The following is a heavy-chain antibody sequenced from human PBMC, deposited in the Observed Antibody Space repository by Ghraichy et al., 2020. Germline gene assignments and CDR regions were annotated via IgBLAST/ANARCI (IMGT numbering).Heavy chain of an antibody. D-gene: IGHD2-15*01. J-gene: IGHJ6*02. V-gene: IGHV1-18*04. CDR3: ARDSFYCSGGSCHGYGMDV. CDR1: GYTFTSYG. CDR2: ISAYNGNT. Sequence: ASVKVSCKASGYTFTSYGISWVRQAPGQGLEWMGWISAYNGNTNYAQKLQGRVTMTTDTSTSTAYMELRSLRSDDTAVYYCARDSFYCSGGSCHGYGMDVWGQGTTVTVSS.